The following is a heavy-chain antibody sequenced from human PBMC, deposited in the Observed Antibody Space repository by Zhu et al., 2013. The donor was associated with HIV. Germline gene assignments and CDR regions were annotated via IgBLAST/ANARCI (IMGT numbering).Heavy chain of an antibody. J-gene: IGHJ4*02. CDR3: ATRTAGCSGGSLLELGCLDY. Sequence: QVQLVQSGAEVKKPGSSVKLSCKASGDFDTYSKYAISWLRQAPGQGPEWMGGIVPIFDTANYAEKFQDRVRITADAVTRTVYMELRGLRSEDRAVYYCATRTAGCSGGSLLELGCLDYWGQGTLVTVSS. CDR1: GDFDTYSKYA. D-gene: IGHD3-3*01. V-gene: IGHV1-69*01. CDR2: IVPIFDTA.